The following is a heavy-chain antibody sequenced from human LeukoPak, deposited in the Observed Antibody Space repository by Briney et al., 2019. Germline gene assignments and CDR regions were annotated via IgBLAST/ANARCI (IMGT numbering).Heavy chain of an antibody. CDR2: IYYGGST. J-gene: IGHJ4*02. V-gene: IGHV4-59*08. CDR3: ARASAYYDILTGYSPFDY. CDR1: GGSISSYY. D-gene: IGHD3-9*01. Sequence: SETLSLTCTVSGGSISSYYWSWIRQPPGKGLEWIGYIYYGGSTNYNPSLKSRVTISVDTSKNQFSLKLSSVTAADTAVYYCARASAYYDILTGYSPFDYWGQGTLVTVSS.